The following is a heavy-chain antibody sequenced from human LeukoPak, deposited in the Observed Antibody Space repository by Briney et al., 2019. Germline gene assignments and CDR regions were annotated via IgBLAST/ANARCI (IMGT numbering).Heavy chain of an antibody. V-gene: IGHV4-59*08. CDR1: GGSISSYY. CDR3: ARHHYDSSGYYNWFDP. Sequence: PSETLSLTCTVSGGSISSYYWSWIRQPPGKGLEWIGYIYYSGSTNYNPSLKSRVTISVDTSKNQFSLKLSSVTAADTAVYYCARHHYDSSGYYNWFDPWGQGTVVSVSS. J-gene: IGHJ5*01. CDR2: IYYSGST. D-gene: IGHD3-22*01.